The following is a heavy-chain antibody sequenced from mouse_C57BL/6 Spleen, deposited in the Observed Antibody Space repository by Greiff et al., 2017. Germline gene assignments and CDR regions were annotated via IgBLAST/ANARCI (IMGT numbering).Heavy chain of an antibody. CDR2: ISDGGSYT. CDR3: AREGMITDAMDY. CDR1: GFTFSSYA. J-gene: IGHJ4*01. D-gene: IGHD2-4*01. V-gene: IGHV5-4*01. Sequence: EVNVVESGGGLVKPGGSLKLSCAASGFTFSSYAMSWVRQTPEKRLEWVATISDGGSYTYYPDNVKGRFTISRDNAKNNLYLQMSHLKSEDAAMYYCAREGMITDAMDYWGQGTSVTVSS.